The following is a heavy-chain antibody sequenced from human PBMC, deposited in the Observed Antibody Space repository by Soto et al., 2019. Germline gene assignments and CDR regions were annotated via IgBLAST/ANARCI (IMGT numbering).Heavy chain of an antibody. CDR1: GYTFTSYD. Sequence: ASVKVSCKASGYTFTSYDINWVRQATGQRLEWMGWMNPNSGNTGYAQKFQGRVTMTRNTSISTAYMELSSLRSEDTAVYYCARGEMYCTNGVCYMAGAFDIWGQGTVVTVSS. CDR3: ARGEMYCTNGVCYMAGAFDI. V-gene: IGHV1-8*01. D-gene: IGHD2-8*01. CDR2: MNPNSGNT. J-gene: IGHJ3*02.